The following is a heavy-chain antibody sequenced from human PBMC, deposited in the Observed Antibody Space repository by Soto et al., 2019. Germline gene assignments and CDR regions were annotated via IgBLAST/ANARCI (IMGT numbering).Heavy chain of an antibody. V-gene: IGHV4-4*02. CDR3: ARLGDQLTGPAGDY. D-gene: IGHD2-2*01. Sequence: SETLSLTCAVSGGSISSSNWWSWVRQPPGKGLEWIGEIYHSGSTNYNPSLKSRVTISVDKSKNQFSLKLSSVTAADTAVYYCARLGDQLTGPAGDYWGQGTLVTVSS. CDR1: GGSISSSNW. J-gene: IGHJ4*02. CDR2: IYHSGST.